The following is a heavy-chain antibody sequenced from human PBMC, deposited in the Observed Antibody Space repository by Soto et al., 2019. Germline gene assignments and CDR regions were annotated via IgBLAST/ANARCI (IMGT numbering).Heavy chain of an antibody. CDR2: ISSNNFI. CDR3: ARDDCTSTSCYKPFDY. D-gene: IGHD2-2*02. J-gene: IGHJ4*02. V-gene: IGHV3-21*01. Sequence: GGSLRLSCAASGFAFSRYGMNWVRQAPGKGLEWVSSISSNNFIYYADSLKGRFTISRDNAKKSLFLQMNSLRPEDTAVYYCARDDCTSTSCYKPFDYWGKGTLVTVSS. CDR1: GFAFSRYG.